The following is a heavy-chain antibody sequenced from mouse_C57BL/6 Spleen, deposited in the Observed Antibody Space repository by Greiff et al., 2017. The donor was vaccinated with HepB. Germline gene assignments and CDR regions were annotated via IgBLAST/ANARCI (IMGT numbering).Heavy chain of an antibody. Sequence: QVQLKESGAELVKPGASVKLSCKASGYTFTEYTIHWVKQRSGQGLEWIGWFYPGSGSIKYNEKFKDKATLTADKSSSTVYMELSRLTSEDSAVYFCARHGDYDGYVNWYFDVWGTGTTVTVSS. CDR2: FYPGSGSI. D-gene: IGHD2-3*01. J-gene: IGHJ1*03. CDR1: GYTFTEYT. CDR3: ARHGDYDGYVNWYFDV. V-gene: IGHV1-62-2*01.